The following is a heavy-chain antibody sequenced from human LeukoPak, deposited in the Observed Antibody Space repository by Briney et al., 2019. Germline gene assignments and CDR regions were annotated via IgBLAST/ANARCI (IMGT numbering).Heavy chain of an antibody. CDR2: ISYDGSNK. CDR1: GFIFSSYA. V-gene: IGHV3-30*04. Sequence: LAGGSLRLSCAASGFIFSSYAMDWVRQAPGKGLEWVALISYDGSNKYYADSVKGRFTMSRDNSKNTLYLQMSTLRAEDTAVYYCARGGYYYDGSGGAFDIWGQGTMVTVSS. J-gene: IGHJ3*02. CDR3: ARGGYYYDGSGGAFDI. D-gene: IGHD3-22*01.